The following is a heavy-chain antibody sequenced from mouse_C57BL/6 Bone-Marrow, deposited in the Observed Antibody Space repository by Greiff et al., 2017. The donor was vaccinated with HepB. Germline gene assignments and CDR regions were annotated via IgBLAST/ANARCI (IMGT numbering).Heavy chain of an antibody. Sequence: DVMLVESEGGLVKPGGSLKLSCAASGFTFSDYGMHWVRQAPEKGLEWVAYISSGSSTIYYADTVKGRFTISRDNAKNTLFLQMTSLRSEDTAMYYCALLLGAYWGQGTLVTVSA. V-gene: IGHV5-17*01. D-gene: IGHD1-1*01. CDR2: ISSGSSTI. J-gene: IGHJ3*01. CDR1: GFTFSDYG. CDR3: ALLLGAY.